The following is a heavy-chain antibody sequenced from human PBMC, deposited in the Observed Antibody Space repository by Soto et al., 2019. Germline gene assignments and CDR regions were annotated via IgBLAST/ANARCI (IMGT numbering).Heavy chain of an antibody. V-gene: IGHV4-30-4*01. CDR1: GGSISSGDYY. Sequence: SETLSLTCTVSGGSISSGDYYWSWIRQPPGEGLEWIGYIYYSGSTYYNPSLKSRVTISVDTSKNQFSLKLSSVTAADTAVYYFARAPDVDDYGDYDWVGYFDYWGQGTLVTVSS. CDR3: ARAPDVDDYGDYDWVGYFDY. CDR2: IYYSGST. J-gene: IGHJ4*02. D-gene: IGHD4-17*01.